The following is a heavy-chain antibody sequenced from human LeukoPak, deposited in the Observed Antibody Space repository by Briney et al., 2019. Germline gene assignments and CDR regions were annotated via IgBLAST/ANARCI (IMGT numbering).Heavy chain of an antibody. CDR2: IIGSGSST. J-gene: IGHJ4*02. Sequence: GGSPRLSCAASGFTFSSYAMSRVRQAPGKGLEWVSAIIGSGSSTYYADSVKGRFTISRDNSKNTLFLQMNSLRGEDTAVYYCAKDRAQQLVLDFWGQGTLVTVSS. V-gene: IGHV3-23*01. D-gene: IGHD6-13*01. CDR1: GFTFSSYA. CDR3: AKDRAQQLVLDF.